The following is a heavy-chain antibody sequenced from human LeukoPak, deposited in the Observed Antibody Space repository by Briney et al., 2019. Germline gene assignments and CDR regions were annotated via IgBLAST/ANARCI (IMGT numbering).Heavy chain of an antibody. V-gene: IGHV3-30*02. CDR2: IRYDGSNE. J-gene: IGHJ4*02. Sequence: GGSLRLSCAASGFTFSSYGMHWVRQAPGKGLEWVAFIRYDGSNEYYADSVKGRFTISRDNSKNTLYLQMNSLRAEDTAVYYCAKDLGDGYASDYWGQGTLVTVSS. CDR3: AKDLGDGYASDY. D-gene: IGHD5-24*01. CDR1: GFTFSSYG.